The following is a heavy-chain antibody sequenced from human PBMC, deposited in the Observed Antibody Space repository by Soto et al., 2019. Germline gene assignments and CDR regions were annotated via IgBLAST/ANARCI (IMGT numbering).Heavy chain of an antibody. V-gene: IGHV4-39*01. D-gene: IGHD3-3*01. CDR2: IYYSGST. Sequence: SETLSLTCTVSGGSISSSSYYWGWIRQPPGKGLEWIGSIYYSGSTYYNPSLKSRVTISVDTSKNQFSLKLSSVTAADTAVYYCARHDEYYDFWSGYSFSTGGGGFDYWGQGTLVTVSS. J-gene: IGHJ4*02. CDR3: ARHDEYYDFWSGYSFSTGGGGFDY. CDR1: GGSISSSSYY.